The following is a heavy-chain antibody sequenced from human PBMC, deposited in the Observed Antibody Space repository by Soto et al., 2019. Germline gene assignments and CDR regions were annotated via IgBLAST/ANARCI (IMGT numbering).Heavy chain of an antibody. D-gene: IGHD2-15*01. J-gene: IGHJ6*02. CDR1: GYTFTSYA. Sequence: QVQLVQSGAEVKKPGASVKVSCKASGYTFTSYAMHWVRQAPGQRLEWMGWINAGNGNTKYSQKFQGRVTITRDTSASTAYMELSSLRSEDTAVYYCARWRDCSGGSCGGMDVWGQGTTVTVSS. CDR3: ARWRDCSGGSCGGMDV. V-gene: IGHV1-3*01. CDR2: INAGNGNT.